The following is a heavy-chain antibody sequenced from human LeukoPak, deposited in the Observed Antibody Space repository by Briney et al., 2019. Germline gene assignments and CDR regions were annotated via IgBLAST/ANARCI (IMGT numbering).Heavy chain of an antibody. CDR3: TRRPIQLWLYYGMDV. D-gene: IGHD5-18*01. Sequence: PGRSRRLSCTASVFNFAVHAMSWVRQAPGKGLEWVGFIRSKAYGGTTEYAASVKGRFTISREDSISIAYLQMNSRKTEDTAVYYCTRRPIQLWLYYGMDVWGQGTTVIVSS. J-gene: IGHJ6*02. CDR2: IRSKAYGGTT. V-gene: IGHV3-49*04. CDR1: VFNFAVHA.